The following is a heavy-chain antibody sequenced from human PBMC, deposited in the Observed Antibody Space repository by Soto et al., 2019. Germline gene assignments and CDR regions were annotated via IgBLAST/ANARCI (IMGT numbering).Heavy chain of an antibody. CDR1: GGTFSSYT. D-gene: IGHD3-10*01. CDR2: IIPILGIA. CDR3: GRGELGRGNWFDP. V-gene: IGHV1-69*02. Sequence: QVQLVQSGAEVKKPGSSVKVSCKASGGTFSSYTISWVRQAPGQGLEWMGRIIPILGIANYAQKFQGRVTITADKSTSTAYMELSSLRSEDTAVYYCGRGELGRGNWFDPWGQGTLVTVSS. J-gene: IGHJ5*02.